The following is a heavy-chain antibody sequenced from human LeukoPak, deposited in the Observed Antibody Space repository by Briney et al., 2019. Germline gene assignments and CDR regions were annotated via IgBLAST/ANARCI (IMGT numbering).Heavy chain of an antibody. Sequence: GGSLRLSCAASGFIFSDHYMDWVRQAPGKGLEWVGHTRNEGNIYTTKYAASVKGRFTISRDDSKNSLYLQINSLKTEDTATYHCARPVGPTTVRAFAIWGQGTMVTVSS. V-gene: IGHV3-72*01. D-gene: IGHD1-26*01. J-gene: IGHJ3*02. CDR1: GFIFSDHY. CDR2: TRNEGNIYTT. CDR3: ARPVGPTTVRAFAI.